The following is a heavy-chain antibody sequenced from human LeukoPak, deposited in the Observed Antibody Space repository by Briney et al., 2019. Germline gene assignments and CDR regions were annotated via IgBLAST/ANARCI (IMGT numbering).Heavy chain of an antibody. CDR2: IKEDGTDK. CDR3: ERDTYRFFDY. J-gene: IGHJ4*02. D-gene: IGHD3-16*02. CDR1: RFTFSNYW. V-gene: IGHV3-7*01. Sequence: GGSLRLSCAASRFTFSNYWMGWVRQAPGKGLEWVANIKEDGTDKYYVDSVKGRFTISRDNAKNSLYLQMNSLRAEDTAVYYCERDTYRFFDYWGQGTLVTVSS.